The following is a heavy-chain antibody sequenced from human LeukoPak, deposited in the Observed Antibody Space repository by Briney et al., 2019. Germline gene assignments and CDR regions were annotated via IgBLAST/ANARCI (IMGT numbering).Heavy chain of an antibody. V-gene: IGHV3-74*01. Sequence: PGGSLRLSCAASGFTFSNYWMHWVRQAPGKGLVWVSRINSDGRSRSYADSVKGRFPISRDNAKNTLYLQMNSLRAEDTAVYYCARDSDSCTGGSCSFDYWGQGTLVTVFS. CDR3: ARDSDSCTGGSCSFDY. CDR2: INSDGRSR. D-gene: IGHD2-8*02. J-gene: IGHJ4*02. CDR1: GFTFSNYW.